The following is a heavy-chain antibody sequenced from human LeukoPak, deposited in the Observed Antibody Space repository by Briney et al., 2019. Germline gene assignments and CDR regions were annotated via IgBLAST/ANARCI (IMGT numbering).Heavy chain of an antibody. D-gene: IGHD3-3*01. J-gene: IGHJ4*02. Sequence: GGSLRLSCAASGFTFSSYAMSWVRQAPGKGLEWVSAISGSGGSTYYADSVKGRFTISRDNSKNTLYLQMNSLRAEDTAVYYCARGYYDFWSGYYTYYFDYWGQGTLVTVSS. CDR2: ISGSGGST. V-gene: IGHV3-23*01. CDR1: GFTFSSYA. CDR3: ARGYYDFWSGYYTYYFDY.